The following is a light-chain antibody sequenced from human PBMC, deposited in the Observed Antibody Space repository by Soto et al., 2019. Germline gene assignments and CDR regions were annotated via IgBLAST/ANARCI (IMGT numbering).Light chain of an antibody. V-gene: IGKV1-5*01. J-gene: IGKJ1*01. Sequence: DIQMTLSPSSLSASVEDRITITCRASQSISNHLNWYQQKPGKAPKLLIYEASNLESGVPSRFSGSGSGTECNLSISSLQPDDFATYYCQQYYSDWTFGQGTKVDIK. CDR2: EAS. CDR1: QSISNH. CDR3: QQYYSDWT.